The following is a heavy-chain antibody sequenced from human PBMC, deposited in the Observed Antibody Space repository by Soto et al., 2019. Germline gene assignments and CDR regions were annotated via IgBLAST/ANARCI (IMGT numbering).Heavy chain of an antibody. J-gene: IGHJ4*02. V-gene: IGHV4-39*01. Sequence: PGKGLEWIGSIYYSGSTYYNPSLKSRVTISVDTSKNQFSLKLSSVTAADTAVYYCARHFVVVPAARYPYYLDYWRQRTPVTGSS. D-gene: IGHD2-2*01. CDR3: ARHFVVVPAARYPYYLDY. CDR2: IYYSGST.